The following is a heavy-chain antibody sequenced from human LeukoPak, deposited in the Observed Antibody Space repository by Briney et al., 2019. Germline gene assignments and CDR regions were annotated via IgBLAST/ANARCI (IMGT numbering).Heavy chain of an antibody. J-gene: IGHJ4*02. D-gene: IGHD4-17*01. V-gene: IGHV4-34*01. CDR2: INHSGST. Sequence: SETLSLTCAVYGGSFSGYYWSWIRQPPGKGLEWIGDINHSGSTNYNPSLKSRISISVDTSKNQFSLKLSSVTAADTAVYYCARQDYDDYYFDYWGQGTLVTVSS. CDR3: ARQDYDDYYFDY. CDR1: GGSFSGYY.